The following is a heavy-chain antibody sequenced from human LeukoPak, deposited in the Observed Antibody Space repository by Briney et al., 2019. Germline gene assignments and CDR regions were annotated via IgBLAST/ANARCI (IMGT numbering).Heavy chain of an antibody. CDR3: ARSYCSGATCYPILFDN. D-gene: IGHD2-15*01. CDR2: IYSGGST. CDR1: GFTVSSSY. J-gene: IGHJ4*02. Sequence: GGSLRLSCAASGFTVSSSYMSWVRQAPGKGLEWVSVIYSGGSTYYADSVKGRFTISRDSSENTLYLQMNSLGAEDTAFYYCARSYCSGATCYPILFDNWGQGTLVTVSS. V-gene: IGHV3-53*01.